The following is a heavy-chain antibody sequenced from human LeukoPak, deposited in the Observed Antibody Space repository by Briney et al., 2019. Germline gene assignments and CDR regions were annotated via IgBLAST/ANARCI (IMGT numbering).Heavy chain of an antibody. CDR2: ISAYNDNT. D-gene: IGHD6-13*01. CDR3: ARGTFSSWYVY. J-gene: IGHJ4*02. V-gene: IGHV1-18*01. Sequence: ASVKVSCTASGYTFTNYGISWVRQAPGQGLEWMGWISAYNDNTNYAQKLQDRFSMTTDTSTSTAYMELRSLRSDDTAVYYCARGTFSSWYVYWGQGTLVTVSS. CDR1: GYTFTNYG.